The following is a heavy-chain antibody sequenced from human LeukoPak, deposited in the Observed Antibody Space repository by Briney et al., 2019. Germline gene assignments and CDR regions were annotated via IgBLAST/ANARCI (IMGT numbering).Heavy chain of an antibody. D-gene: IGHD6-13*01. CDR2: ISSSSSYI. V-gene: IGHV3-21*01. Sequence: GGSLRLSCTASGFTFSSYSMNWVRQAPGKGLEWVSSISSSSSYIYYADSVKGRFTISRDNAKNSLYLQMNSLRAEDTAVYYCARGDSSSWFMVPTDYWGQGTLVTVSS. CDR1: GFTFSSYS. CDR3: ARGDSSSWFMVPTDY. J-gene: IGHJ4*02.